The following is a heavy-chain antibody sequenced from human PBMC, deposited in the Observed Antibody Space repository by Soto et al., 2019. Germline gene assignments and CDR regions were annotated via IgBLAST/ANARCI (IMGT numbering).Heavy chain of an antibody. CDR1: GGTFTSYA. J-gene: IGHJ4*02. Sequence: QVQLVQSGAEVKKPGSSVKVSCKASGGTFTSYAITWVRQAPGQGLEWMGGIIPIFATANYAQTFQGRVTITADKSTSTAYMELSSLRSDDTAVYYCARAMGLAVGLPFAYWGQGTLVIVS. CDR3: ARAMGLAVGLPFAY. D-gene: IGHD6-19*01. V-gene: IGHV1-69*06. CDR2: IIPIFATA.